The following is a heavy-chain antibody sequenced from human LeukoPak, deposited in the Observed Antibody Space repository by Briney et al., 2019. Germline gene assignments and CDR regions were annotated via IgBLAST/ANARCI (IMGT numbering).Heavy chain of an antibody. CDR2: ISGSGGST. J-gene: IGHJ3*02. D-gene: IGHD2-15*01. V-gene: IGHV3-23*01. CDR3: ASPYCSGGSCYGSGAFDI. CDR1: GFTFSSYA. Sequence: GGSLRLSCAASGFTFSSYAMSWVRQAPGKGLEWVSAISGSGGSTYYADSVKGRFTISRDNSKNTLYLQMNSLRAEDTAVYYCASPYCSGGSCYGSGAFDIWGQGTMVTVSS.